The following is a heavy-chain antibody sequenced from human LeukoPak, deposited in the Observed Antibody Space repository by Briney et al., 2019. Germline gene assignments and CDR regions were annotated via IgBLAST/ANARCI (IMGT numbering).Heavy chain of an antibody. CDR1: GFSFSGSY. Sequence: GGSLRLSCAASGFSFSGSYMSWIRQAPGKGLEWVSYISSSGSTIYYADSVKGRFTISRDNAKNSLYLQMNSLRAEDTAVYYCAKSGTRSSWSPRVKTYLDYWGQGTLVTVSS. D-gene: IGHD6-13*01. CDR2: ISSSGSTI. CDR3: AKSGTRSSWSPRVKTYLDY. V-gene: IGHV3-11*04. J-gene: IGHJ4*02.